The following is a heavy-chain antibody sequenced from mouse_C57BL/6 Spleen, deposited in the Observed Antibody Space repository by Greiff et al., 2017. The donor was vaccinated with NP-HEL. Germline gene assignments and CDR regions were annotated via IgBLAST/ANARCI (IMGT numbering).Heavy chain of an antibody. Sequence: EVQLVESGGGLVKPGGSLKLSCAASGFTFSDYGMHWVRQAPEKGLEWVAYISSGSSTLYYADTVKGRFTISRDNAKNTLFLQMTSLRSEDTAMYYCARRDYGSSWDFDYWGQGTTLTVSS. CDR1: GFTFSDYG. J-gene: IGHJ2*01. D-gene: IGHD1-1*01. CDR2: ISSGSSTL. V-gene: IGHV5-17*01. CDR3: ARRDYGSSWDFDY.